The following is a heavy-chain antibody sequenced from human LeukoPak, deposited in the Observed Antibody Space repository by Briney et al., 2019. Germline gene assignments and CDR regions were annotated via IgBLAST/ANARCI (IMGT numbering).Heavy chain of an antibody. D-gene: IGHD3-10*01. V-gene: IGHV4-39*01. J-gene: IGHJ3*02. CDR2: IYYSGST. Sequence: SETLSLTCTVSGGSISSSSYYWGWIRQPPGKGLEWIGSIYYSGSTYYNPSLKSRVTISVDMSKNQFSLKLSSVTAADTAVYYCASLLLWFGEADAFDIWGQGTMVTVSS. CDR3: ASLLLWFGEADAFDI. CDR1: GGSISSSSYY.